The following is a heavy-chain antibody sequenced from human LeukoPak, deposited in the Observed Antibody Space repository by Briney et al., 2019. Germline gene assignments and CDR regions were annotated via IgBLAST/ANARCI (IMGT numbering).Heavy chain of an antibody. D-gene: IGHD2-21*02. CDR2: ISSSGSTI. CDR3: ARDKVVTAILAAFDI. J-gene: IGHJ3*02. CDR1: GFTFSDYY. Sequence: PGGSLRLSCAASGFTFSDYYMSWIRQAPGKGLEWVSYISSSGSTIYYADSVKGRFTISRDNAKTSLYLQMNSLRAEDTAVYYCARDKVVTAILAAFDIWGQGTTVTVSS. V-gene: IGHV3-11*01.